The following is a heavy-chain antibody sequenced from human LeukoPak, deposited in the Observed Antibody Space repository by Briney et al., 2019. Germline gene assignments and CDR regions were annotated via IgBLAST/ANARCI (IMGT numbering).Heavy chain of an antibody. CDR3: AKADSSPPY. D-gene: IGHD6-13*01. CDR2: ISYDGSNK. J-gene: IGHJ4*02. CDR1: GFTFSSYG. Sequence: GGSLRLSCAASGFTFSSYGMHWVRQAPGKGLEWVAVISYDGSNKYYADSVKGRFTISRDNSKNTLYLQMNSLRAEDTAVYYCAKADSSPPYWGQGTLVTVSS. V-gene: IGHV3-30*18.